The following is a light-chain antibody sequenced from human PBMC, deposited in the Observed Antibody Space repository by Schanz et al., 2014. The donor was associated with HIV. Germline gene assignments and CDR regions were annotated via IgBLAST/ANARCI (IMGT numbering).Light chain of an antibody. J-gene: IGKJ1*01. V-gene: IGKV3-20*01. Sequence: EIVLTQSPGTLSLSPGERATLSCRASQSVSSYLAWYQQRPGQPPRLLLYGASSRATGIPDRFSGSGSGTDFTLTISGLEPQDFAVYYCQQYGVSPPWTFGQGTKVEVK. CDR3: QQYGVSPPWT. CDR2: GAS. CDR1: QSVSSY.